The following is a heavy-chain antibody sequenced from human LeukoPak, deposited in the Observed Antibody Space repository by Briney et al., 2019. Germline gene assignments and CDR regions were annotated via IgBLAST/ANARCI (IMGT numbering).Heavy chain of an antibody. CDR2: ISGSGAST. V-gene: IGHV3-23*01. J-gene: IGHJ4*02. CDR1: GFTFSSYA. D-gene: IGHD5-24*01. Sequence: GGSLRLSCAASGFTFSSYAMSWVRQAPGKGLEWVSGISGSGASTYYADSVKGRFTISRGNSKNTLYLQMNSLRAEDTAVYSCAKETDYNYIYYFDYWGQGTLVTVSS. CDR3: AKETDYNYIYYFDY.